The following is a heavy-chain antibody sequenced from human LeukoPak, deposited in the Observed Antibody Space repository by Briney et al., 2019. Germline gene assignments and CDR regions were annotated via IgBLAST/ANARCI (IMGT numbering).Heavy chain of an antibody. CDR1: GYLFTGFY. D-gene: IGHD2-21*01. J-gene: IGHJ4*02. CDR3: AKRGGALSH. CDR2: INPNSGDT. V-gene: IGHV1-2*02. Sequence: ASVKVSCKTSGYLFTGFYIHWVRQVPGQGLEWMGWINPNSGDTKSAPKFQGRVAMTRVTSINTAYMEMSGLTPDDTAIYYCAKRGGALSHWGQGTPVTVSS.